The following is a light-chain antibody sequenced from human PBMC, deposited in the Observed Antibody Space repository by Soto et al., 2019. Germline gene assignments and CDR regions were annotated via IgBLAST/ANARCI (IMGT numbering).Light chain of an antibody. Sequence: DIVMTQSPDSLAVSLGERATINCKSSQSVLYSSNNKNYLAWYQQKPGQPPKLLIYWASTRQSGVPDRFSGSGSRTDFTLTISSLQAEDVAVYYCQQYYGSTWTFGQGTKVEIK. CDR1: QSVLYSSNNKNY. CDR2: WAS. J-gene: IGKJ1*01. V-gene: IGKV4-1*01. CDR3: QQYYGSTWT.